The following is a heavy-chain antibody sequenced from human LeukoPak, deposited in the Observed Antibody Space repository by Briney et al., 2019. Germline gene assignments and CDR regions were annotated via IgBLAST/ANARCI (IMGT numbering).Heavy chain of an antibody. CDR2: TRNKANSYTT. D-gene: IGHD5-12*01. V-gene: IGHV3-72*01. J-gene: IGHJ4*02. CDR3: ARVLGYSGYDLAY. CDR1: GFTFSDHY. Sequence: GSLRLSCAASGFTFSDHYMDWVRQAPGKGLEWVGRTRNKANSYTTEYAASVKGRFTISRDDSKNSLYLQMNSLKAEDTAVYYCARVLGYSGYDLAYWGQGTLVTVSS.